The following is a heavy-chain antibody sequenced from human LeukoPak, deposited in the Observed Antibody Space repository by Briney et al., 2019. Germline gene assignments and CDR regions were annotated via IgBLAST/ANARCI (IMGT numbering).Heavy chain of an antibody. Sequence: GRSLRLSCAASGFTFSTYGVHWVRQAPGKGLEWVALIWYDGSDKYYADSVKGRFTISRDNSKNTLYLQMNSLRAEDTAVYYCARDFDYSLDYWGQGTLVTVSS. J-gene: IGHJ4*02. CDR1: GFTFSTYG. D-gene: IGHD4-11*01. CDR3: ARDFDYSLDY. CDR2: IWYDGSDK. V-gene: IGHV3-33*01.